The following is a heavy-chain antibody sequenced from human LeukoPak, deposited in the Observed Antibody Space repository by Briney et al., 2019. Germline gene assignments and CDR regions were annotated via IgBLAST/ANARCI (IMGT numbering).Heavy chain of an antibody. J-gene: IGHJ4*02. D-gene: IGHD2/OR15-2a*01. CDR1: GFTFSSYA. V-gene: IGHV3-23*01. CDR2: ITAGGGGT. Sequence: GGSLRLSCVASGFTFSSYAMTWVRQAPGKGLEWVSGITAGGGGTYYADSVKGRFTISRDSSKNTLYLQMNSLRAEDTALYYCAKDLSSAYWGQGTLVTVSS. CDR3: AKDLSSAY.